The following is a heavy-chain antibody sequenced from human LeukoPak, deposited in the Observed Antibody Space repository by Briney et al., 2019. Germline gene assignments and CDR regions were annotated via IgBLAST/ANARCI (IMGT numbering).Heavy chain of an antibody. CDR2: ISANGGST. CDR1: GFTFSTSV. CDR3: AKDTLRWGGKMDY. Sequence: GGSLRLSCAASGFTFSTSVMSWVRQAPGKGLEWVSAISANGGSTYYADSVKGRFTISRDNSKNTLYLQMNSLRAEDTAVYYCAKDTLRWGGKMDYWGQGTLVTVSS. D-gene: IGHD4-23*01. J-gene: IGHJ4*02. V-gene: IGHV3-23*01.